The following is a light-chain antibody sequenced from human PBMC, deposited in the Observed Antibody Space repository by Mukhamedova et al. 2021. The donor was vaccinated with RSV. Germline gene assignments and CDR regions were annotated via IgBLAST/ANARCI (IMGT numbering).Light chain of an antibody. CDR3: GSYTTSSTLYV. V-gene: IGLV2-14*01. CDR1: STDIGAYNF. J-gene: IGLJ1*01. CDR2: EVS. Sequence: TGTSTDIGAYNFVSWYQQHPGKAPKLMIYEVSNRPSGVSDRFSGSKSGNTASLTISGLQAEDGADYYCGSYTTSSTLYVFGTGNK.